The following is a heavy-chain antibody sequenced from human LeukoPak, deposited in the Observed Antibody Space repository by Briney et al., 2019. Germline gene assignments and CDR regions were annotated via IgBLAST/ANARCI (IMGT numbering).Heavy chain of an antibody. CDR2: IYYSGST. J-gene: IGHJ3*02. CDR3: ARRRYYDSSGYYGTAHAFDI. V-gene: IGHV4-31*03. D-gene: IGHD3-22*01. CDR1: GGSISSGGYY. Sequence: PSETLSLTCTVSGGSISSGGYYWSWIRQHPGKGLEWIGYIYYSGSTYYNPSLKSRVTISVDTSKNQFSLKLSSVTAADTAVYYCARRRYYDSSGYYGTAHAFDIWGQGTMVTVSS.